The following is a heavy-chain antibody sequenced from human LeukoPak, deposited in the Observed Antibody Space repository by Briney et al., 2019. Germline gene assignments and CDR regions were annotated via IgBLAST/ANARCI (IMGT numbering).Heavy chain of an antibody. V-gene: IGHV1-46*01. CDR1: GYTFTSYY. CDR2: INPSGGST. CDR3: ARDRKWELLPDY. J-gene: IGHJ4*02. D-gene: IGHD1-26*01. Sequence: ASVKVSCEASGYTFTSYYMHWVRQAPGQGLEWMGIINPSGGSTSYAQRFQGRVTMTRDMSTSTDYMELSSLRSEDTAVYYCARDRKWELLPDYWGQGTLVAVSS.